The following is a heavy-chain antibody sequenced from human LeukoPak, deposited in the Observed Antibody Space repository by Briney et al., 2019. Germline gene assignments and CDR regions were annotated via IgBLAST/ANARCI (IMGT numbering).Heavy chain of an antibody. J-gene: IGHJ4*02. CDR1: GFTFSSYW. V-gene: IGHV3-7*01. CDR3: AREISSYYYGSGSVDY. D-gene: IGHD3-10*01. Sequence: GESLRLSCAASGFTFSSYWMSWVRQAPGEGLEWVANIKQDGSEKYYVDSVKGRFTISRDNAKNSLYLQMNSLRAEDTAVYYCAREISSYYYGSGSVDYWGQGTLVTVSS. CDR2: IKQDGSEK.